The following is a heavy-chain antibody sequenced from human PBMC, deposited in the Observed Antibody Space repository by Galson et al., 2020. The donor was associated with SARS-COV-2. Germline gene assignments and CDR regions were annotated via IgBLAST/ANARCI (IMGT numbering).Heavy chain of an antibody. J-gene: IGHJ6*02. D-gene: IGHD2-15*01. V-gene: IGHV3-30*04. CDR2: ISYDGSNK. CDR1: GFTFSSYA. Sequence: TGGSLRLPCAASGFTFSSYAMHWVRQAPGKGLEWVAVISYDGSNKYYADSVKGRFTISRDNSKNTLYLQMNSLRAEDTAVYYCASHLGSYYGMDVWGHGTTVTVSS. CDR3: ASHLGSYYGMDV.